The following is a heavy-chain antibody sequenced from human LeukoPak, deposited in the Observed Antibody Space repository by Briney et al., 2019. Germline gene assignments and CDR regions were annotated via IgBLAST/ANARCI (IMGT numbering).Heavy chain of an antibody. CDR1: GFTFSDYY. CDR2: IYSGGST. CDR3: ARSPPRDDAFDI. J-gene: IGHJ3*02. Sequence: GGSLRLSCAASGFTFSDYYMSWIRQAPGKGLEWVSVIYSGGSTYYADSAKGRFTISRDNSKNTLYLQMNSLRAEDTAVYYCARSPPRDDAFDIWGQGTMVTVSS. D-gene: IGHD1-14*01. V-gene: IGHV3-53*01.